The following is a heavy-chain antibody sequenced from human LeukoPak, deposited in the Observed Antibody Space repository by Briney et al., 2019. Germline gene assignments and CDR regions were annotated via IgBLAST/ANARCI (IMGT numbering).Heavy chain of an antibody. CDR3: ARHGNYNFGY. CDR1: GFTFSSYA. V-gene: IGHV3-23*01. J-gene: IGHJ4*02. CDR2: ISGSGGST. Sequence: GGSLRLACAASGFTFSSYAMSWVRQAPGKGLEWVSGISGSGGSTYYADSVKGRFTISRDNSKNTLYLQMNSLRAEDTAVYYCARHGNYNFGYWGQGILVTVSS. D-gene: IGHD5-24*01.